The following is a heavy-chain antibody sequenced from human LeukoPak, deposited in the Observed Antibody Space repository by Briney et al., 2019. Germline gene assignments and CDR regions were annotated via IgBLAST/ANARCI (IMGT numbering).Heavy chain of an antibody. J-gene: IGHJ3*02. CDR2: ISSNGGST. CDR1: GFTFSSYA. CDR3: ASGNDAFDI. D-gene: IGHD1-1*01. V-gene: IGHV3-64*01. Sequence: GGSLRLSCAASGFTFSSYAMHWVRQAPGKGLEYGSAISSNGGSTYYANSVKGRFNISRDNAKNTLYLQMNSLRAEDTAVYYCASGNDAFDIWGQGTMVTVSS.